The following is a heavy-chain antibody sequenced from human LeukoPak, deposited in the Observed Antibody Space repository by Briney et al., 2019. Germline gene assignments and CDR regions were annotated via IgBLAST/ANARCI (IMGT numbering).Heavy chain of an antibody. J-gene: IGHJ3*01. V-gene: IGHV3-74*01. CDR1: GFTFTNNW. D-gene: IGHD3-22*01. Sequence: PVGSLRLSCAASGFTFTNNWMHWVRQAPTRGLVWVSRISHDGSSTNYADSVKGRFTISRDNTKNTLYLQMNSLRADDTAVYYCARVSSGAFDVWGQGTLVTVSS. CDR2: ISHDGSST. CDR3: ARVSSGAFDV.